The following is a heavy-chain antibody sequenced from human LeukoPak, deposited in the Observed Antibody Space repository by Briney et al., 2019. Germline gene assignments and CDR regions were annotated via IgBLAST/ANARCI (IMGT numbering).Heavy chain of an antibody. CDR2: INHSGST. V-gene: IGHV4-34*01. CDR1: GGSFSGYY. Sequence: SETLSLTCAVYGGSFSGYYWSWIRQPPGKGLEWIGEINHSGSTNYNPSLKSRVTISVDTSKNQFSLKLSSVTAADMAVYYCARGHYCSGGSCRTHYYYYGMDVWGQGTTVTVSS. D-gene: IGHD2-15*01. J-gene: IGHJ6*02. CDR3: ARGHYCSGGSCRTHYYYYGMDV.